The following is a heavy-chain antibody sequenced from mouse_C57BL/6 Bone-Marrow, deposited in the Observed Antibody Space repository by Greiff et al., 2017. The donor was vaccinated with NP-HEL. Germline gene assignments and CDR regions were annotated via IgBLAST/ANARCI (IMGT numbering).Heavy chain of an antibody. J-gene: IGHJ3*01. CDR1: GFNIKNTY. V-gene: IGHV14-3*01. Sequence: EVQLQQSVAELVRPGASVKLSCTASGFNIKNTYMHWVKQRPEQGLEWIGRIDPANGNTKYAPKFQGKATLTVDTSSNTAYLQLSSLTSEDTAIYYGARSRQLRIRSSWFADWGQGTLVTVSA. CDR2: IDPANGNT. CDR3: ARSRQLRIRSSWFAD. D-gene: IGHD3-2*02.